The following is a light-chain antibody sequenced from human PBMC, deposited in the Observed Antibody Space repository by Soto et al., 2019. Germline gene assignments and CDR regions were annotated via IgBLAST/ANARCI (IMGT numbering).Light chain of an antibody. CDR1: QSVSIN. CDR2: GAS. V-gene: IGKV3-15*01. J-gene: IGKJ1*01. CDR3: QHYNRWPRTWT. Sequence: EIVMTQSPATLSVSPGERATLSCRASQSVSINLACYQQKPGQAPRLLIYGASTRATGIPARFSGSGSGTEFTLTISSLQSEDFAVYHCQHYNRWPRTWTFGQGTKVEIK.